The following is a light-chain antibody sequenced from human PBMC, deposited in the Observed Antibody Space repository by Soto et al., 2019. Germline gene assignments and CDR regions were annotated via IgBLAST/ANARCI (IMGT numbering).Light chain of an antibody. J-gene: IGKJ2*01. V-gene: IGKV3-20*01. Sequence: EIVLTQSPGTLSLSPGETATLSCRASQSVARDLSWYQQKPGQAPRLLISRAFIGATGIPDRFSGSGSGTDFTLSINRLEPEDSAVYYCQQHTISMYTFGQGTMLEIK. CDR1: QSVARD. CDR3: QQHTISMYT. CDR2: RAF.